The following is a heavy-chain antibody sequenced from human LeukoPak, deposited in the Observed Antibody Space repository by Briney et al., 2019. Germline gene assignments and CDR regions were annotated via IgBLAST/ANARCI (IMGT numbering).Heavy chain of an antibody. CDR3: ARIPLGYSGAYDFDY. D-gene: IGHD5-12*01. CDR2: ISSSGSV. J-gene: IGHJ4*02. Sequence: SETLSLTCPVSRGSISGSIRSYYWSWLRQPPGKGLEWLGYISSSGSVNDNPSLRSRVTISVDTSKNQFFLNLSSVSAADTAVYYCARIPLGYSGAYDFDYWGQGTLVTVSP. CDR1: RGSISGSIRSYY. V-gene: IGHV4-4*09.